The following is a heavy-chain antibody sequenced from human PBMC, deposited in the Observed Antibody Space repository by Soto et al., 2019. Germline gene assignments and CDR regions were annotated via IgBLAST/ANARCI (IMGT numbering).Heavy chain of an antibody. CDR1: GFTFTSSA. CDR3: AADHARGYSSGWYDY. Sequence: SVKVSCKASGFTFTSSAVQWVRQARGQRLEWIGWIVVGSGNTNYAQKFQERVTITRDMSASTAYMELSSLRSEDTAVYYCAADHARGYSSGWYDYWGQGTLVTVSS. D-gene: IGHD6-19*01. V-gene: IGHV1-58*01. J-gene: IGHJ4*02. CDR2: IVVGSGNT.